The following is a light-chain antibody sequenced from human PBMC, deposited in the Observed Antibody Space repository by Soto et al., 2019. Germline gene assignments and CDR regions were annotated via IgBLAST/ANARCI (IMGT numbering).Light chain of an antibody. CDR1: SGDVGGYNY. Sequence: QSVLTQPPSASGSPGQSVTISCTGTSGDVGGYNYVSWYQQHPGKAPKVIIYEVSKRPSGVPDRFSGSKSGSTASLTVSGLQAEDEADYYCNLYAVTNIFVFGTGTKGTVL. J-gene: IGLJ1*01. CDR2: EVS. CDR3: NLYAVTNIFV. V-gene: IGLV2-8*01.